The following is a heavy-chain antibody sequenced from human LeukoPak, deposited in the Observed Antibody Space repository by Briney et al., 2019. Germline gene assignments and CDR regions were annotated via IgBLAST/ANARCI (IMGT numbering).Heavy chain of an antibody. Sequence: PAETLSLTCAVYGGSFSAYYWSWIRQPPGKGLEWIGEINHSGSTNYNPSLKSRVTISVDTSKNQFSLKLRFVTAADTAVYYCARGRTTETTFYYYYHGMDVRGQGTTVTVPS. J-gene: IGHJ6*02. CDR1: GGSFSAYY. CDR2: INHSGST. V-gene: IGHV4-34*01. CDR3: ARGRTTETTFYYYYHGMDV. D-gene: IGHD4-11*01.